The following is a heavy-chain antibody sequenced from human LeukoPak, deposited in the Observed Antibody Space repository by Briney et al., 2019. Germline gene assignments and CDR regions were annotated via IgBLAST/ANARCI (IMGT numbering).Heavy chain of an antibody. CDR1: GYTFTGYY. Sequence: SVKVSCKASGYTFTGYYMHWVRQAPGQGLEWMGGIIPIFGTANYAQKFQGRVTITADESTSTAYMELSSLRSEDTAVYYCARGPVLGATVSAFDIWGQGTMVTVSS. J-gene: IGHJ3*02. V-gene: IGHV1-69*13. D-gene: IGHD1-26*01. CDR2: IIPIFGTA. CDR3: ARGPVLGATVSAFDI.